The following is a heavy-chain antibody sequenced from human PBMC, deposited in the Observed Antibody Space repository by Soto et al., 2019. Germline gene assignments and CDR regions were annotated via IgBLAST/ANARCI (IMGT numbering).Heavy chain of an antibody. Sequence: EVQLLESGGGLVQPGGPLRLSCAASGFTFSSYAMTWVRQAPGKGLEWVSAITGGGDNTYYADSVKGRFTIPRDNFKNPLYPQMDSLRDEDTAIYYCAKGSKGFDYWGQGTLVTVSS. CDR2: ITGGGDNT. CDR3: AKGSKGFDY. D-gene: IGHD2-2*01. V-gene: IGHV3-23*01. CDR1: GFTFSSYA. J-gene: IGHJ4*02.